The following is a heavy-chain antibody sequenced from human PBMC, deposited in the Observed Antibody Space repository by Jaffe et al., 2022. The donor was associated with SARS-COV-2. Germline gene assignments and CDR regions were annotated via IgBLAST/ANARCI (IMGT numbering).Heavy chain of an antibody. CDR3: ARRSDASLDY. CDR1: GYSFTTNW. J-gene: IGHJ4*02. Sequence: EVQLVQSGAEVREPGESLKISCKASGYSFTTNWIGWVRQLPGKGLEWMGAIFPDDSDTRYSPSFQGQVTISADKSLNTAYLQWTSLKASDSALYYCARRSDASLDYWGQGTLVTVSS. V-gene: IGHV5-51*01. CDR2: IFPDDSDT.